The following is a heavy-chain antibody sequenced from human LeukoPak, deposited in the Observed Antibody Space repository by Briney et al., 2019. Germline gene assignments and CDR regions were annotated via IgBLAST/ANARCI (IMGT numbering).Heavy chain of an antibody. D-gene: IGHD6-6*01. CDR3: AKERPHGMDV. Sequence: PGGSLRLSCTASGFTFSSYNMNWVRQAPRKGLEWVSTITSTSTYIAYADSVKGRFTISRDNADNSVYLQMNRLRADDTAVYYCAKERPHGMDVWGQGTSVTVSS. V-gene: IGHV3-21*01. CDR1: GFTFSSYN. CDR2: ITSTSTYI. J-gene: IGHJ6*02.